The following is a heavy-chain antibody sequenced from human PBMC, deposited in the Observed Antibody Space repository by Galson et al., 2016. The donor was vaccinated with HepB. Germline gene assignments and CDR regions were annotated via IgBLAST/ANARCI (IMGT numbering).Heavy chain of an antibody. CDR2: IGTDEYT. CDR3: AILKLGTLFDP. D-gene: IGHD3-16*01. CDR1: GLTFSTCD. J-gene: IGHJ5*02. Sequence: SLRLSCAASGLTFSTCDMTWVRQAPGKGLEWVSSIGTDEYTYYADSVKGRVTISRDNSKNTLYLQMNSLRAEDTAVYYCAILKLGTLFDPWGQGTLVTVSP. V-gene: IGHV3-23*01.